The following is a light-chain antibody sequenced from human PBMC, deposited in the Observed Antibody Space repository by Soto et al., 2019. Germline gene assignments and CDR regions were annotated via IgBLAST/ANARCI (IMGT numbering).Light chain of an antibody. Sequence: DIQMTQSPSTLYASVGDRVTITCRASQSIGASLAWFQQKPGKAPNLLIYKASSLESGVPSRFSGSRSGTEFTLTISTLQPDDFATYYCQQYNRSPLTFGGGTKVEIK. CDR2: KAS. J-gene: IGKJ4*01. V-gene: IGKV1-5*03. CDR1: QSIGAS. CDR3: QQYNRSPLT.